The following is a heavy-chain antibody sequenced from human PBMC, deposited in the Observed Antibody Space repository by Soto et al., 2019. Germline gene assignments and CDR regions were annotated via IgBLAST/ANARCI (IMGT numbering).Heavy chain of an antibody. J-gene: IGHJ2*01. CDR3: AILRELTGMDWYFDL. V-gene: IGHV1-46*01. Sequence: ASVKVSCKASGYTFTSYYMHWVRQAPGQGLEWMGIINPSGGSTSYAQKFQGRVTMTRDTSTSTAYMELSSLRSEDTAVYYCAILRELTGMDWYFDLWGRGTLVTVSS. CDR1: GYTFTSYY. CDR2: INPSGGST. D-gene: IGHD3-9*01.